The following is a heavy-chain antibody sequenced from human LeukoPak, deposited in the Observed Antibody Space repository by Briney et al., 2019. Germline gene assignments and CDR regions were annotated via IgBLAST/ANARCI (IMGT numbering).Heavy chain of an antibody. J-gene: IGHJ4*02. CDR3: GRHGSYCYDN. D-gene: IGHD2-15*01. CDR1: GFTFSSYA. V-gene: IGHV3-30-3*01. Sequence: PGGPPRLSCAASGFTFSSYAMHWVRQAPGKGLEWVAVISYDGSNKYYADSVKGRFTISRDNAQSSLFLQMSSLRDEDTAVYYCGRHGSYCYDNWGQGTLVAVSA. CDR2: ISYDGSNK.